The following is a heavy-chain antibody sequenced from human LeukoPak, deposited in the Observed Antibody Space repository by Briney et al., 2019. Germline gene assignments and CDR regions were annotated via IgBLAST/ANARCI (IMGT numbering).Heavy chain of an antibody. V-gene: IGHV3-7*01. CDR3: AREDTGYTYGYGPIDY. CDR2: IKQDGSEK. CDR1: GFTFSSYW. J-gene: IGHJ4*02. Sequence: GGSLRLSCAASGFTFSSYWMSWVRQAPGKGLEWVANIKQDGSEKYYVDSVKGRFTISRDNAKNSLYLQMNSLRAEDTAVYYCAREDTGYTYGYGPIDYWGQGTLVTVSS. D-gene: IGHD5-18*01.